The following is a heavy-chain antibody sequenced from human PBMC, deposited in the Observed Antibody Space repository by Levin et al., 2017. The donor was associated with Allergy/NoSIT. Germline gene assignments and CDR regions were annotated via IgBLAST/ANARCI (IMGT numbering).Heavy chain of an antibody. CDR2: ISYEGKNE. CDR3: GKERSGGYRDWDGFDI. J-gene: IGHJ3*02. CDR1: GFTFSSFA. V-gene: IGHV3-30*18. Sequence: GGSLRLSCVGSGFTFSSFAMHWVRQAPGKGLEWVAVISYEGKNEHYGDSVKGRFTISRDNSKNTQYLQMNSLRPEDKALYYCGKERSGGYRDWDGFDIWGQGTMVSVSS. D-gene: IGHD1-26*01.